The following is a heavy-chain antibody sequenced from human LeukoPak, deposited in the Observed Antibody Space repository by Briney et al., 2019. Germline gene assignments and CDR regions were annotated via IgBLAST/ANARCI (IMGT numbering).Heavy chain of an antibody. CDR3: TKDRPGSSDY. CDR2: ISGNGDST. D-gene: IGHD1-26*01. Sequence: GDSLRLSCAASGFTFINYAMCWVRQAPGKGPEWVSFISGNGDSTYYADSVKGRFTVSRDNSKNTLYLQMNSLRGEDTAIYYCTKDRPGSSDYWGQGILVTVSS. V-gene: IGHV3-23*01. CDR1: GFTFINYA. J-gene: IGHJ4*02.